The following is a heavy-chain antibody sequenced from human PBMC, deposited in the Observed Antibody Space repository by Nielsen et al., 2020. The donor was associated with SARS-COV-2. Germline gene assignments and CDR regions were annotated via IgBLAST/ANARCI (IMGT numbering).Heavy chain of an antibody. Sequence: GRFTISRDNAKNSMSLQMNSLRVGDTAVYYCARDWSRAFDVWGQGTMVTVSS. J-gene: IGHJ3*01. V-gene: IGHV3-11*06. CDR3: ARDWSRAFDV.